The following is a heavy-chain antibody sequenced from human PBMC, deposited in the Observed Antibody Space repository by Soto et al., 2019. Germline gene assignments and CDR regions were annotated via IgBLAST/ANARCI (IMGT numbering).Heavy chain of an antibody. V-gene: IGHV4-59*01. Sequence: PSETLSLTCTVSGGSISSYYWNWIRQPPGKGLEWIGYIYYSGSTNYNPSLKSRMTISVDMSKNQFSLKLSSATAADTAVYYCARASYYYDSSGYYYVHYFDYWGQGTLVTVSS. CDR3: ARASYYYDSSGYYYVHYFDY. J-gene: IGHJ4*02. D-gene: IGHD3-22*01. CDR2: IYYSGST. CDR1: GGSISSYY.